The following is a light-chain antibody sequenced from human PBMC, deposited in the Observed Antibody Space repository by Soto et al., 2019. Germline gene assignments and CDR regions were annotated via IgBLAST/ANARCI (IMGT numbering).Light chain of an antibody. J-gene: IGKJ1*01. CDR2: AAS. Sequence: EVVLTQSPGTVSLSPGERATLSCRASQSVTSHYFAWYQQKPGQAPRLLIYAASSRATGIPDRFSGSGSGTDFTLSISRLEPEDFAVYYCHQYGSSITWTFGQGTKVEIK. CDR1: QSVTSHY. CDR3: HQYGSSITWT. V-gene: IGKV3-20*01.